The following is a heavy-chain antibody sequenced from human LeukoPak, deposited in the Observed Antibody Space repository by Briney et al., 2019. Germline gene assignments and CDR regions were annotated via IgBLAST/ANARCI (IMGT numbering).Heavy chain of an antibody. CDR3: ARDRRYCSSTSCYLGRFDP. Sequence: SETLSLTRAVYGGSFSGYYWSWIRQPPGKGLEWIGEINHSGSTNYNPSLKSRVTISVDTSKNQFSLKLSSVTAADTAVYYCARDRRYCSSTSCYLGRFDPWGQGTLVTVSS. V-gene: IGHV4-34*01. D-gene: IGHD2-2*01. CDR1: GGSFSGYY. J-gene: IGHJ5*02. CDR2: INHSGST.